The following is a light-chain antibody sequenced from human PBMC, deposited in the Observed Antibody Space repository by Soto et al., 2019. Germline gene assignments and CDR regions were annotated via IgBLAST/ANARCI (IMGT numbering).Light chain of an antibody. CDR1: QGISNE. Sequence: ATQMTQSPSSLSASVGDTVTITCRASQGISNELAWYQQAPGKAPKLLIYAASSVQIGVPSRFSGSGSDTDFTLTISSLQAEDFATYYCLKDFDYPLTFGQGTKVEI. J-gene: IGKJ1*01. CDR3: LKDFDYPLT. V-gene: IGKV1-6*01. CDR2: AAS.